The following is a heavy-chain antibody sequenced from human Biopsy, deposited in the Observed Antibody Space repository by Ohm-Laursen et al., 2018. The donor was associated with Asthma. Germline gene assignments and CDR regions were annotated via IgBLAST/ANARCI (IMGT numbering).Heavy chain of an antibody. CDR2: IYYTGTT. CDR1: GGSISSSSYY. D-gene: IGHD1-1*01. Sequence: SETLSLTCTVSGGSISSSSYYWDWIRQPPGKGLAWIGHIYYTGTTNYSPSLKSRATISVDRSKNQFSLKLTSATAADTAVYYCARDGGLTSYPGTFHIWGQGTMVTVSS. J-gene: IGHJ3*02. V-gene: IGHV4-39*02. CDR3: ARDGGLTSYPGTFHI.